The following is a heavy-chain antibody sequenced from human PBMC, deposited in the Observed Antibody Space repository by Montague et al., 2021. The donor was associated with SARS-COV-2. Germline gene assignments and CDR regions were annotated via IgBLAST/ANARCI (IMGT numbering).Heavy chain of an antibody. CDR3: ARGQRFFDWPYDAFDI. CDR2: IYHSGST. V-gene: IGHV4-30-2*01. D-gene: IGHD3-9*01. Sequence: TLSLTCAVSGGSISSGGYSWSWIRQPPGKGLEWIGYIYHSGSTYYNPSLKSRVTISVDTSKNQVSLKLSSVTAADTAVYYCARGQRFFDWPYDAFDIWAQGTMVIVSS. CDR1: GGSISSGGYS. J-gene: IGHJ3*02.